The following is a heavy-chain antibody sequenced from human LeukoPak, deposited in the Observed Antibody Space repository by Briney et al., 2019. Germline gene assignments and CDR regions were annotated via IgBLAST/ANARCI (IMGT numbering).Heavy chain of an antibody. CDR2: LYWDDDK. J-gene: IGHJ5*02. D-gene: IGHD3-9*01. Sequence: SGPTLVNPTQTLTLTCTFSGFSLSTSGVGVGWIRQPPGKALEWLALLYWDDDKRYSPSLKSRLTITKDTSKNQVVLTMTNMDPVDTATYYCAHRRDYDILTGYPYNWFDPWGQGTLVTVSS. CDR3: AHRRDYDILTGYPYNWFDP. V-gene: IGHV2-5*02. CDR1: GFSLSTSGVG.